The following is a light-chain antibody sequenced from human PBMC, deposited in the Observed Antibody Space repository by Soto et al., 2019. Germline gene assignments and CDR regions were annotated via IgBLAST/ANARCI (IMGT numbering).Light chain of an antibody. CDR3: VLYMGSGVWV. V-gene: IGLV8-61*01. CDR1: SGSVSTSYY. J-gene: IGLJ3*02. Sequence: QTVVIQEPSFSVSPGGTVTLTCGLSSGSVSTSYYPSWYQRTPGQAPCTLIYSTNTRSSGVPDRFSGSILGNKAALTITGAQADDESDCYCVLYMGSGVWVFGGGTKLTVL. CDR2: STN.